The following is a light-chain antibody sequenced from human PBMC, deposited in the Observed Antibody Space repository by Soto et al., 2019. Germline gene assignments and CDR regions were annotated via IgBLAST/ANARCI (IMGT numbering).Light chain of an antibody. V-gene: IGKV1-5*01. CDR2: DAS. J-gene: IGKJ2*01. CDR3: QQYNDYPYT. CDR1: QTADKW. Sequence: DIQVTQSPSTLSASVGDRVIIACRASQTADKWVAWYQQKPGKAPNLLIYDASRLESGVPSRFSGSGSGTLFTLTISNLQPDDFATYYCQQYNDYPYTFGQGTKVEI.